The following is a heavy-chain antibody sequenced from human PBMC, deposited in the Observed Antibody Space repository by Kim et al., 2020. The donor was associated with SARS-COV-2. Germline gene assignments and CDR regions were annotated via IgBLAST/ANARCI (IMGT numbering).Heavy chain of an antibody. Sequence: GGSLRLSCAASGFTFSSYSMNWVRQAPGKGLEWVSSISSSSSYIYYADSVKGRFTISRDNAKNSLYLQMNSLRAEDTAVYYCAREHENCSGGSCYSGLNPWGQGTLVTVSS. CDR3: AREHENCSGGSCYSGLNP. CDR2: ISSSSSYI. CDR1: GFTFSSYS. V-gene: IGHV3-21*01. D-gene: IGHD2-15*01. J-gene: IGHJ5*02.